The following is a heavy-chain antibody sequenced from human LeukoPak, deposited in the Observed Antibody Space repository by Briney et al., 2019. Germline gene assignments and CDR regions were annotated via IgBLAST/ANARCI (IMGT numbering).Heavy chain of an antibody. Sequence: GGSLRLSCAASGFTFSSYEMNWVRQAPGKGLEWVSYISSSGSTIYYADSVKGRFTISRDNAKNSLYLRMNSLRAEDTAVYYCARDRNYYGSGVFDYWGQGTLVTVSS. CDR2: ISSSGSTI. D-gene: IGHD3-10*01. CDR3: ARDRNYYGSGVFDY. V-gene: IGHV3-48*03. J-gene: IGHJ4*02. CDR1: GFTFSSYE.